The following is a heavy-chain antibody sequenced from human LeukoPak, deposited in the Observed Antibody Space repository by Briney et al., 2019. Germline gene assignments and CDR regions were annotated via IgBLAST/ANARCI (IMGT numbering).Heavy chain of an antibody. J-gene: IGHJ6*02. CDR1: GGSFSGYY. V-gene: IGHV4-34*01. CDR2: INHSGST. D-gene: IGHD3-10*01. CDR3: ARDSTPLLWFGESSMDV. Sequence: SETLSLTCAVYGGSFSGYYWSWIRQPPGKGLEWIGEINHSGSTNYNPSLKSRVTISVDTSKNQFSLKLSSVTAADTAVYYCARDSTPLLWFGESSMDVWGQGTTVTVSS.